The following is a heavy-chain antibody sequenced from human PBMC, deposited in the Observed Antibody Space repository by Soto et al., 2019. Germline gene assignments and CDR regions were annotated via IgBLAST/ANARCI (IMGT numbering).Heavy chain of an antibody. CDR1: GFTFSSYA. CDR3: AKGRGGNNRYSFDY. CDR2: ITSDGGNT. V-gene: IGHV3-23*01. J-gene: IGHJ4*02. D-gene: IGHD3-10*01. Sequence: EVQLLESGGGLVQPGGSLRLSCAASGFTFSSYAMTWVRQAPGKGLEWVSTITSDGGNTYYVDSVKGRLTISRDNSKNTLYLQMNSLRAEDTAIYYCAKGRGGNNRYSFDYWGQGTLVTVSS.